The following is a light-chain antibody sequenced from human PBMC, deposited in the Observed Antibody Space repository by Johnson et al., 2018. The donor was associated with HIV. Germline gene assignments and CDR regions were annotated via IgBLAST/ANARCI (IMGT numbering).Light chain of an antibody. CDR2: DNN. V-gene: IGLV1-51*01. CDR3: GTWDNSLSANV. CDR1: SSNIGNNY. Sequence: QSVLTQPPSVSAAPGQKVTISCSGSSSNIGNNYVSWYQQLPGTAPKLLIYDNNKRPSGIPDRFSGSKSGTSATLGITVLQTGDEADYYCGTWDNSLSANVFGTGTKVTVL. J-gene: IGLJ1*01.